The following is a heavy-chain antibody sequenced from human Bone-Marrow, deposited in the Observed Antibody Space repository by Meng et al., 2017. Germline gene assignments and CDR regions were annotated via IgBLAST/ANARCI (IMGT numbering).Heavy chain of an antibody. V-gene: IGHV3-7*04. CDR1: GITCSRYW. CDR2: IKQDGSEK. CDR3: TRGRRDY. Sequence: GESLKISCAASGITCSRYWMSWVRQAPGKGLEWVANIKQDGSEKYYVDSVRGRFTISRDNAKNSLYLQMNSLRAEDTAMYYCTRGRRDYWGQGTLVTVSS. J-gene: IGHJ4*02.